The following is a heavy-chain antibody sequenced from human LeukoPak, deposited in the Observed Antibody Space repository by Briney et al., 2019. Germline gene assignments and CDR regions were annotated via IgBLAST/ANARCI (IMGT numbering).Heavy chain of an antibody. V-gene: IGHV1-3*03. CDR3: ARARYETRIWPKSRYDYYHYMDV. CDR2: INAGNGNT. Sequence: ASVKVSCKASGYTFTTYTIHWVRQAPGQRLEWMGWINAGNGNTKYSQEFQDRVTITRDTSASTAYMELSSLRSEDMAVYYCARARYETRIWPKSRYDYYHYMDVWGKGTTVTVSS. D-gene: IGHD3-3*01. CDR1: GYTFTTYT. J-gene: IGHJ6*03.